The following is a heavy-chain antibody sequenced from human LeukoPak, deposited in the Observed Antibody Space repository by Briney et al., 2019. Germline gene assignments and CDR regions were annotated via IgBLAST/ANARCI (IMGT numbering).Heavy chain of an antibody. D-gene: IGHD3-22*01. CDR2: IIPILGIA. CDR3: ARATDYYDSSGYIN. V-gene: IGHV1-69*04. J-gene: IGHJ4*02. Sequence: SVKVSCKDSGGTFSSYAISWVRQAPGQGLEWMGRIIPILGIANYAQKFQGRVTITADKSTSTAYMELSSLRSEDTAVYYCARATDYYDSSGYINWGQGTLVTVSS. CDR1: GGTFSSYA.